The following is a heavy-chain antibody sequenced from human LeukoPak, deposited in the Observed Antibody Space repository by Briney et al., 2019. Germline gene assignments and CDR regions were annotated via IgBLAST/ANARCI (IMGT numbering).Heavy chain of an antibody. V-gene: IGHV3-33*01. CDR1: GFTFSSYG. J-gene: IGHJ6*04. Sequence: GRSLRLSCAASGFTFSSYGMHWLRQAPGKGLEWVAVIWYDGSNKYYADSVKGRFTISRDNSKNTLYLQMNSLRAEDTAVYYCARVMVRGVRFNGMDVWGKGTTVTVSS. CDR3: ARVMVRGVRFNGMDV. D-gene: IGHD3-10*01. CDR2: IWYDGSNK.